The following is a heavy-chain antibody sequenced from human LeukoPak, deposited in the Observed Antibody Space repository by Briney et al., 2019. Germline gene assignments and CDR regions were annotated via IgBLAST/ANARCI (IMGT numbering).Heavy chain of an antibody. J-gene: IGHJ4*02. Sequence: GGSLRLSCAASGFTVSSNYMSWVRQAPGKGLEWVSVIYSGGSTYYADSVKGRFTISRDNSKNTLYLQMYSLRAEDTAVYYCARDWGSDMEMATFLYWGQGTLVTVSS. D-gene: IGHD5-24*01. CDR2: IYSGGST. CDR1: GFTVSSNY. V-gene: IGHV3-53*01. CDR3: ARDWGSDMEMATFLY.